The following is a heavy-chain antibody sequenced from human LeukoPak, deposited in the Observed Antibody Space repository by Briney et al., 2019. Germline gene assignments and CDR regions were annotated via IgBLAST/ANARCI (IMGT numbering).Heavy chain of an antibody. V-gene: IGHV1-2*02. CDR3: ARDGNFDC. CDR1: GYTFTGYY. Sequence: ASVKVSFKASGYTFTGYYMHWVRQAPGQGLEWMGWINPNSGGTNYAQKFQGRVTMARDTSISTAYMELSSLRSDDTALYYCARDGNFDCWGQGTLVTVSS. D-gene: IGHD2-15*01. CDR2: INPNSGGT. J-gene: IGHJ4*02.